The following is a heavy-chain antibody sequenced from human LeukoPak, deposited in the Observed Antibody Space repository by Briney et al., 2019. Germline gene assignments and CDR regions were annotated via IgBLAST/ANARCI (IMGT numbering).Heavy chain of an antibody. CDR1: GGSISSGGYY. CDR2: IYYSGST. CDR3: ARSSSCSSTSCYGTLVGPNAFDI. V-gene: IGHV4-31*03. Sequence: SQTLSLTSTVSGGSISSGGYYWSWIRQHPGKGLEWIGYIYYSGSTYYNPSLKSRVTISVDTSKNQFSLKLSSVTAADTAVYYCARSSSCSSTSCYGTLVGPNAFDIWGQGTMVTVSS. J-gene: IGHJ3*02. D-gene: IGHD2-2*01.